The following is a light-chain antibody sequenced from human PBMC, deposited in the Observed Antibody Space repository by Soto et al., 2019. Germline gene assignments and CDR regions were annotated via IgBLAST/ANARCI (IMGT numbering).Light chain of an antibody. V-gene: IGLV1-40*01. CDR3: QSYDSSLSGYV. Sequence: QSALTQPPSVSGAPGQRVTISCTGSNSNIGAGYDVHWYQQFPGTAPKLLVYGNSNRPSGVPDRFSGSKSGTSASLAITGLQTEDEAEYYCQSYDSSLSGYVFGTGTKVTVL. J-gene: IGLJ1*01. CDR1: NSNIGAGYD. CDR2: GNS.